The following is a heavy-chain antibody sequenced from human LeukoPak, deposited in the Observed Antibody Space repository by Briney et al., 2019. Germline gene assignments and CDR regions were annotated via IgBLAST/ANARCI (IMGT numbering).Heavy chain of an antibody. CDR1: GITLSNYG. CDR3: ATDVTGGAISF. J-gene: IGHJ4*02. V-gene: IGHV3-23*01. CDR2: ISDSGGST. Sequence: GGSLRLSCAVSGITLSNYGMSWVRQAPGKGLEWVAGISDSGGSTNYADSVKGRFTVSRDNPKNTLYLQMNSLKPDDTAVYYCATDVTGGAISFWGQGALVTVSS. D-gene: IGHD1-14*01.